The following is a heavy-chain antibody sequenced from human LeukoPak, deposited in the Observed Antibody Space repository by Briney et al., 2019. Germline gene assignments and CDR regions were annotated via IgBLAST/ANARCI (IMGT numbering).Heavy chain of an antibody. CDR1: GGTFSSYA. D-gene: IGHD4-17*01. CDR3: ARAGDYGDYTFDY. CDR2: IIPIFGTA. Sequence: ASVKVSCKASGGTFSSYAISWVRQAPGQGLEWMGGIIPIFGTANYAQKFQGRVTITADKSTSTAYMELSSLRSEDTAVYYCARAGDYGDYTFDYWGQGTLVTVSS. J-gene: IGHJ4*02. V-gene: IGHV1-69*06.